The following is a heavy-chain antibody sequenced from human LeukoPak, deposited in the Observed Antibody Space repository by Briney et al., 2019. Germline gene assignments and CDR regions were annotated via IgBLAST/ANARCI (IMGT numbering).Heavy chain of an antibody. Sequence: GGSLRLSCAASGFTFDDYAMHWVRQAPGKGLEWVSGISWNSGSIGYADSVKGRFTISRDNAKNSLYLQMDSLRAEDMALYYCAKGRGSYYSDWLDPWGQGTLVTVSS. CDR1: GFTFDDYA. CDR2: ISWNSGSI. J-gene: IGHJ5*02. V-gene: IGHV3-9*03. D-gene: IGHD1-26*01. CDR3: AKGRGSYYSDWLDP.